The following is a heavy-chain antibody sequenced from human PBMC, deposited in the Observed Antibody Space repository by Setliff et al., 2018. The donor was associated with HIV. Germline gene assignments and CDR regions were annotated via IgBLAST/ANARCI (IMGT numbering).Heavy chain of an antibody. V-gene: IGHV1-18*04. D-gene: IGHD5-18*01. CDR2: ISDYNGNT. Sequence: ASVKVSCKASGYTFINFGITWVRQAPGQGLEWVGYISDYNGNTKYAQNVQGRVTMTTDTSTSTAYMELRSLRYDDTAVYYCARDPRSGYDSDTAMVTVYYYYMDVWGKGTTDTVSS. CDR3: ARDPRSGYDSDTAMVTVYYYYMDV. J-gene: IGHJ6*03. CDR1: GYTFINFG.